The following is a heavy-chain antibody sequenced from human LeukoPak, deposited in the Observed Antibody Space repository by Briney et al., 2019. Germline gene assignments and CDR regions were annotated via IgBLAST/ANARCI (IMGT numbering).Heavy chain of an antibody. D-gene: IGHD3-10*01. CDR2: FDPEDGET. V-gene: IGHV1-24*01. CDR3: ATAIYYGSGSHLYDY. CDR1: GYTLTELS. Sequence: ASVKVSCKVSGYTLTELSMHWVRQAPGKGLEWMGGFDPEDGETIYAQKFQGGVTMTEDTSTDTAYMELSSLRSEDTAVYYCATAIYYGSGSHLYDYWGQGTLVTVSS. J-gene: IGHJ4*02.